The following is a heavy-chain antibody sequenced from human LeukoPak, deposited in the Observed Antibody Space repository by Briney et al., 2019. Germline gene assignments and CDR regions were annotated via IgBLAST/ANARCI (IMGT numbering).Heavy chain of an antibody. J-gene: IGHJ4*02. CDR2: IYYSGST. CDR3: ARQEWEILEWLYHDY. V-gene: IGHV4-39*01. Sequence: LETLSLTCTVSGGSISSSSYYWGWIRQPPGKGLEWIGSIYYSGSTYYNPSLKSRVTISVDTSKNQFSLKLSSVTAADTAVYYCARQEWEILEWLYHDYWGQGTLVTVSS. CDR1: GGSISSSSYY. D-gene: IGHD3-3*01.